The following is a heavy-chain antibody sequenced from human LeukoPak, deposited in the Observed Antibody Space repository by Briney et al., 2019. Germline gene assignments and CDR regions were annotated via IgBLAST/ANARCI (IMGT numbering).Heavy chain of an antibody. CDR2: ISYDGSNK. D-gene: IGHD6-19*01. CDR1: GFTFSSYA. CDR3: ARDRVIGQWLAPGDY. Sequence: QSGGSLRLSCAASGFTFSSYAIHWVRQAPGRGLEWMAVISYDGSNKYYADSVKGRFTISRDNSKNTLYLQMNSLRAEDTAVYNCARDRVIGQWLAPGDYWGQGTLVTVSS. J-gene: IGHJ4*02. V-gene: IGHV3-30*04.